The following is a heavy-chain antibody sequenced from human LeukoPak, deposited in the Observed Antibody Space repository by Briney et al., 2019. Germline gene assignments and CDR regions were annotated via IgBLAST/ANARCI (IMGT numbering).Heavy chain of an antibody. CDR2: ISGSGGST. J-gene: IGHJ6*03. V-gene: IGHV3-23*01. D-gene: IGHD5-12*01. Sequence: GGSLRLSCAASGFTFSSYAMSWVRQAPGKGLEWVSAISGSGGSTYYADSVKGRFTISRDNSKNTLYLQMNSLRAEDTAVYYCAKAMWIDGYDDPAYYYYYMDVWGKGTTVTVSS. CDR1: GFTFSSYA. CDR3: AKAMWIDGYDDPAYYYYYMDV.